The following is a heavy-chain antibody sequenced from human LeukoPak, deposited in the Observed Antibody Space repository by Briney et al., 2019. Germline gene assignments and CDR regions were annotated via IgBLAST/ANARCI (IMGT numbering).Heavy chain of an antibody. CDR1: GYTFTGYY. D-gene: IGHD3-22*01. CDR3: ARPLTYDSSGYCSFDI. CDR2: INSNSGGT. J-gene: IGHJ3*02. V-gene: IGHV1-2*02. Sequence: ASVTDSCKGSGYTFTGYYTHWVRQAPGQGLEWMGWINSNSGGTNYAQKFQGRVTMTRDTSISTAYMELSRPRSDDTAVYYCARPLTYDSSGYCSFDIWGQGTLVTVSS.